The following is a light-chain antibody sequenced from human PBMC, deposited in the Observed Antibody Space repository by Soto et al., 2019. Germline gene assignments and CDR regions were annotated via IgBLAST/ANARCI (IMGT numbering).Light chain of an antibody. J-gene: IGLJ1*01. Sequence: QSALTQPASVSGSPGRSITISCSGTSSDIGSYDHVAWFQQFPGKTPKLMIYSVSNRPSGVSYRFSGSKSGNTASLTISALQAEDEADYYCISYTVSRSYVFGTGTKVTVL. CDR1: SSDIGSYDH. CDR2: SVS. CDR3: ISYTVSRSYV. V-gene: IGLV2-14*01.